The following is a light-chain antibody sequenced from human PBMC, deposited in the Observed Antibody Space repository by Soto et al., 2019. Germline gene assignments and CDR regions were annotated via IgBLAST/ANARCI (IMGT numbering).Light chain of an antibody. V-gene: IGKV3-20*01. J-gene: IGKJ2*01. CDR2: SAS. CDR3: QQYENAPPYT. Sequence: EILLTQSPGTLSVSRGERATLSCMASESVRSSQLAWYQPSPGQAPRLLIYSASTRATGIPDRFSGSGSGADFTLTINRLEPEDFAIYYCQQYENAPPYTLGQGTKVAIK. CDR1: ESVRSSQ.